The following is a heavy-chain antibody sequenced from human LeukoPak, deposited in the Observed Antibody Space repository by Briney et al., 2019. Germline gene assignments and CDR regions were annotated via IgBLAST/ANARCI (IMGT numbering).Heavy chain of an antibody. CDR3: ARAGYYYDSSGYYVMTEIDY. CDR1: GFTFSDYY. J-gene: IGHJ4*02. Sequence: GGSLRLSCAASGFTFSDYYMSWIRQAPGKGLEWVSYISSSSSYTNYADSVKGRFTISRDNAKNSLYLQMNSLRAEDTAVYYCARAGYYYDSSGYYVMTEIDYWGQGTLVTVSS. CDR2: ISSSSSYT. D-gene: IGHD3-22*01. V-gene: IGHV3-11*06.